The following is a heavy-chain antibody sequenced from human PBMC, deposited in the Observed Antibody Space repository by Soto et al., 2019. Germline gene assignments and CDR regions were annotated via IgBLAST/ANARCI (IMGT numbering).Heavy chain of an antibody. Sequence: SETLSLTCSVSGGSVTGGGYYWSWIRQLPGKGLEWIGYIYHTGSTFYNPSLKSRVTISLDTSRSQFSLKLTSVTATDTAMYYCARSPACSMFDYWGQGSLVTVSS. J-gene: IGHJ4*02. CDR1: GGSVTGGGYY. D-gene: IGHD3-10*01. CDR3: ARSPACSMFDY. V-gene: IGHV4-31*03. CDR2: IYHTGST.